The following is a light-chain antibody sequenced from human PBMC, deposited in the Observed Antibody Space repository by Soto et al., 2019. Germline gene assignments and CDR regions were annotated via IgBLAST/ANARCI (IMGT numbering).Light chain of an antibody. V-gene: IGKV4-1*01. CDR3: QQYYTTPS. CDR2: WAS. CDR1: QSVLYSSNNKNY. J-gene: IGKJ3*01. Sequence: DIVMTQSPDSLAVSLGERATINCKSSQSVLYSSNNKNYLAWYQQKLGQPPKLLIHWASTRESGVPDRFSGSGYGTDFTLTISSLQAEDVAVYYSQQYYTTPSLGPGTKVDIK.